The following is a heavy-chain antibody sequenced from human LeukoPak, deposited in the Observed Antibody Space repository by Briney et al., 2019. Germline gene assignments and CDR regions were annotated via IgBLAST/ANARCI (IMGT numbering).Heavy chain of an antibody. D-gene: IGHD1-26*01. V-gene: IGHV1-69*13. CDR1: GGTFSSYA. CDR2: IIPIFGTA. Sequence: SVTVSCKASGGTFSSYAISWVRQAPGQGLEWMGGIIPIFGTANYAQKFQGRVTITADESTSTAYMELSSLRSEDTAVYYCARAAAGATSEFAYWGQGTLVTVSS. J-gene: IGHJ4*02. CDR3: ARAAAGATSEFAY.